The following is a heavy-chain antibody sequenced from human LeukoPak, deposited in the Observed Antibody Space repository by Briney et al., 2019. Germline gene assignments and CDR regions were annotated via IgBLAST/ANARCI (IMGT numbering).Heavy chain of an antibody. Sequence: SETLSLTCTVSGGSISSGSYYWSWIRQPPGKGLEWIGYIYYSGSTNYNPSLKSRVTISVDTSKNQFSLKLSSVTAADTAVYYCAREDSSSWYFDYWGQGTLVTVSS. CDR3: AREDSSSWYFDY. J-gene: IGHJ4*02. CDR2: IYYSGST. V-gene: IGHV4-61*01. D-gene: IGHD6-13*01. CDR1: GGSISSGSYY.